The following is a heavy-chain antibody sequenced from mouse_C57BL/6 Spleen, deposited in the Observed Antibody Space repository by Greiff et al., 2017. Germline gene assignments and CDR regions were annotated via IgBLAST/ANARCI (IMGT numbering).Heavy chain of an antibody. CDR3: ARLAYGSSFYYYAMDY. V-gene: IGHV1-82*01. CDR2: IYPGDGDT. Sequence: VQVVESGPELVKPGASVKISCKASGYAFSSSWMNWVKQRPGKGLEWIGRIYPGDGDTNYNGKFKGKATLTADKSSSTAYMQLSSLTSEDSAVYFCARLAYGSSFYYYAMDYWGQGTSVTVSS. CDR1: GYAFSSSW. D-gene: IGHD1-1*01. J-gene: IGHJ4*01.